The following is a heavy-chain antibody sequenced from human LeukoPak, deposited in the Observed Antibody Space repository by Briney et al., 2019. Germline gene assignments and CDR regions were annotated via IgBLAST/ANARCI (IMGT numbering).Heavy chain of an antibody. V-gene: IGHV3-23*01. CDR3: AIQLRSYHNPFDY. CDR2: ISGSGGST. Sequence: GGSLRLSCAASGFTFSSYAMSWVRQAPGKWLEWVSAISGSGGSTYYADSVKGRFTISRDNSKNTLYLQMNSLRAEDTAVYYCAIQLRSYHNPFDYWGQGTLVTVSS. D-gene: IGHD4-17*01. CDR1: GFTFSSYA. J-gene: IGHJ4*02.